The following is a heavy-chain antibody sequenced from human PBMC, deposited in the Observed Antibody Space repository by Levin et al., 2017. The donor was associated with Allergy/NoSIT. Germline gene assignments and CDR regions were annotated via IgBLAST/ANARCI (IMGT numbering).Heavy chain of an antibody. Sequence: SQTLSLTCAVYGGSFSGYYWSWIRQPPGKGLEWIGEINHSGSTNYNPSLKSRVTISVDTSKNQFSLKLSSVTAADTAVYYCASSGGGRRGGWGQGTLVTVSS. CDR3: ASSGGGRRGG. J-gene: IGHJ4*02. V-gene: IGHV4-34*01. CDR2: INHSGST. D-gene: IGHD2-15*01. CDR1: GGSFSGYY.